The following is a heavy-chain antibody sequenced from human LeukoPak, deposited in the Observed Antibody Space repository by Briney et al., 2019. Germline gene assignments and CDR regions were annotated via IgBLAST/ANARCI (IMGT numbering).Heavy chain of an antibody. D-gene: IGHD3-22*01. Sequence: GGSLRLSCEASGFTFSDYSMNWVRQAPGEGLEWLSYVTSTSDTIYYADSVKGRFTSSRDNAKNSVYLQMNSLRAEDTAVYYCARSSGYPFFDYWGQGTLVTVSS. V-gene: IGHV3-48*01. CDR3: ARSSGYPFFDY. CDR1: GFTFSDYS. J-gene: IGHJ4*02. CDR2: VTSTSDTI.